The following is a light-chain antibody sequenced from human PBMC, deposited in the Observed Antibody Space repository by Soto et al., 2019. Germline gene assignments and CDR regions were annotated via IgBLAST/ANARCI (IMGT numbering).Light chain of an antibody. CDR2: GAS. J-gene: IGKJ2*01. CDR3: QQGHNWPLT. V-gene: IGKV3-15*01. Sequence: EIVMTQSPATLSLSPGERAALSCRASQSINSELAWYQQKPGQPTRLLIYGASTRATGVPARFTGSESGSEFTLTISGLHSEDFAVYYCQQGHNWPLTFGQGTRLEI. CDR1: QSINSE.